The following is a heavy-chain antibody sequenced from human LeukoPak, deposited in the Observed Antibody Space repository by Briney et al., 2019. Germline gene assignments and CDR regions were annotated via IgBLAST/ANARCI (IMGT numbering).Heavy chain of an antibody. CDR1: GFTVDSNY. CDR2: IYTGGNT. CDR3: ARGDDSGYYDYFDY. J-gene: IGHJ4*02. Sequence: GGSLRLSYAASGFTVDSNYLSWVRQAPGKGLEWVSTIYTGGNTYYAASVKGRFTISRDFSKNTVFLHMNSLGAEDTAMYYCARGDDSGYYDYFDYWGQGALVTVSS. D-gene: IGHD3-22*01. V-gene: IGHV3-53*01.